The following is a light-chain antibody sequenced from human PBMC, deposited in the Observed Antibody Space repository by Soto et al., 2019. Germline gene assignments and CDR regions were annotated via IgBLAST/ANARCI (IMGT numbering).Light chain of an antibody. CDR1: ALPKQY. Sequence: SYELTQPPSVSVSPGQTARITCSGDALPKQYAYWYQQKPGQAPVLVIYKDSERPSGIPGRFSGSSSGTTVTLTISGVQAEDEADYYCQSADSSGTYRVFGGGTEVTVL. CDR3: QSADSSGTYRV. V-gene: IGLV3-25*03. J-gene: IGLJ3*02. CDR2: KDS.